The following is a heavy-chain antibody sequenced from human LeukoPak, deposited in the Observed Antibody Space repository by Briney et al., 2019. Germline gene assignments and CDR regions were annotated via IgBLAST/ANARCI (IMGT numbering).Heavy chain of an antibody. Sequence: PGGSLRLSCAASGFTFTSYAMSWVRQAPGKGLEWVSAISGSGSITSYADSVKGRFTFSRDNSKNTLYLQMNSLRAEDTAVYYCAKIERGAVATHNFDYWGQGTLVTVSS. V-gene: IGHV3-23*01. CDR3: AKIERGAVATHNFDY. CDR1: GFTFTSYA. D-gene: IGHD6-19*01. J-gene: IGHJ4*02. CDR2: ISGSGSIT.